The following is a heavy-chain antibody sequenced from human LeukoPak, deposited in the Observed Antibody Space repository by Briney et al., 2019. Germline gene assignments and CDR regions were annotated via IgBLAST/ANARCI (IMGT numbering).Heavy chain of an antibody. CDR2: ISYDGSNK. Sequence: PGRSLRLSCAASGFTFSSYAMHWVRQAPGKGLEWVTVISYDGSNKYYADSVKGRFTISRDNSKNTLYLQMNSLRAEDTAVYYCARTGEGGSRYYYYGMDVWGQGTTVTVSS. CDR1: GFTFSSYA. D-gene: IGHD7-27*01. V-gene: IGHV3-30-3*01. CDR3: ARTGEGGSRYYYYGMDV. J-gene: IGHJ6*02.